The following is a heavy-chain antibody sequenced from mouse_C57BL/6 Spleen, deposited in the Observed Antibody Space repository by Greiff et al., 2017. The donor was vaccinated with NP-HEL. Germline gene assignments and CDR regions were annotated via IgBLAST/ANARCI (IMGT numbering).Heavy chain of an antibody. V-gene: IGHV1-18*01. CDR3: ARITTVVAMEYYFDY. CDR2: INPNNGGT. D-gene: IGHD1-1*01. J-gene: IGHJ2*01. Sequence: EVKLQESGPELVKPGASVKIPCKASGYTFTDYNMDWVKQSHGKSLEWIGDINPNNGGTIYNQKFKGKATLTVDKSSSTAYMELRSLTSEDTAVYYCARITTVVAMEYYFDYWGKGTTLTVSS. CDR1: GYTFTDYN.